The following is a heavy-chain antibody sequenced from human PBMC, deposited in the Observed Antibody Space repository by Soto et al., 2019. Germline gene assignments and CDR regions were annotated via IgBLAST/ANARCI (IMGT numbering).Heavy chain of an antibody. D-gene: IGHD3-16*02. CDR3: ARAYPFIAMRDDYFDY. Sequence: GGSLRLSCAASGFTFSSYGMHWVRQAPGKGLEWVAVIWYDGSNKYYADSVKGRFTISRDNSKNTLYLQMNSLRAEDTAVYYCARAYPFIAMRDDYFDYWGQGTLVTVSS. V-gene: IGHV3-33*01. CDR1: GFTFSSYG. J-gene: IGHJ4*02. CDR2: IWYDGSNK.